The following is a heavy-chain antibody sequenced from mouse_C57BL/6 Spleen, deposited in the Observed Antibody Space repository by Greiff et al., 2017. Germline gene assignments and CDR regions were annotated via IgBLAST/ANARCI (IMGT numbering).Heavy chain of an antibody. CDR2: ISSGSSTI. CDR1: GFTFSDYG. V-gene: IGHV5-17*01. J-gene: IGHJ3*01. D-gene: IGHD1-1*01. Sequence: EVQVVESGGGLVKPGGSLKLSCAASGFTFSDYGMHWVRQAPEKGLEWVAYISSGSSTIYYADTVKGRFNISRDNAKNTLSLEVSSLRSEETTMYYCARRYDGSSGAWFAYWGQGTLVTVSA. CDR3: ARRYDGSSGAWFAY.